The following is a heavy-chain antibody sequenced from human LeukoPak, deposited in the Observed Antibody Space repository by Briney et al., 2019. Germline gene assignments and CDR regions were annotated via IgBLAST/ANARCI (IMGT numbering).Heavy chain of an antibody. Sequence: SVKVSCKASGGTFSSYAISWVRQAPGQGLEWMGGIIPIFGTVNYAQKFQGRVTITADESTSTAYMELSSLRSEDTAVYYCARGGYSYGYGNAFDIWGQGTMVTVSS. CDR2: IIPIFGTV. CDR1: GGTFSSYA. J-gene: IGHJ3*02. D-gene: IGHD5-18*01. CDR3: ARGGYSYGYGNAFDI. V-gene: IGHV1-69*01.